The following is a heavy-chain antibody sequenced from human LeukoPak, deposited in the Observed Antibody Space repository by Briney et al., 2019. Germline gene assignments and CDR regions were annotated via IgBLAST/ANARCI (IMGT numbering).Heavy chain of an antibody. CDR3: ARSRYSGSYYFDY. CDR1: GHSIINSYY. D-gene: IGHD1-26*01. J-gene: IGHJ4*02. Sequence: LETLSLTCTVSGHSIINSYYWGWIRQPPGKGLEWIGSIYHSGATYYNPSLKSRVTISMDTSKNQFSLTLKSVTAADTAVYYCARSRYSGSYYFDYWGQGTLVTVSS. V-gene: IGHV4-38-2*02. CDR2: IYHSGAT.